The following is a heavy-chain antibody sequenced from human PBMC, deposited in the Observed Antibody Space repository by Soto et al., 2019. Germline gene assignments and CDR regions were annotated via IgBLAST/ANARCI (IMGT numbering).Heavy chain of an antibody. CDR2: INHSGIT. Sequence: SETLSLTCAVDGGSFSDYTWSWIRQSPGKGLEWIGEINHSGITNYNPSFTSRVTLSVDTSKRQFSLRVKSVTAADKAVYFCARGAIWIVRDWFDPWGKGTLVTVSS. D-gene: IGHD1-26*01. V-gene: IGHV4-34*01. CDR1: GGSFSDYT. J-gene: IGHJ5*01. CDR3: ARGAIWIVRDWFDP.